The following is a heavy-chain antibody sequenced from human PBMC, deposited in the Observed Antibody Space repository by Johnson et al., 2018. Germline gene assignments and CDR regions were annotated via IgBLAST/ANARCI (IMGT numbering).Heavy chain of an antibody. CDR1: GFIFSSYD. CDR2: ISYDGRKR. CDR3: ANGPLVGGDIAEFHH. J-gene: IGHJ1*01. D-gene: IGHD3-16*02. Sequence: QVQLVQSGGGVVQPGTSLRLSCAASGFIFSSYDMHWVRQVPGKGLEWVSGISYDGRKRYYADYMKGRLTISRDNSKNTVYLQMDSLRGEDTAMYYCANGPLVGGDIAEFHHWGQCTLVTVSS. V-gene: IGHV3-30*18.